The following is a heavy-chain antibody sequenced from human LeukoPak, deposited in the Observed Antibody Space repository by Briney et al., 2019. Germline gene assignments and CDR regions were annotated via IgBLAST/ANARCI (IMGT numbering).Heavy chain of an antibody. D-gene: IGHD6-19*01. CDR3: ARRSGWHYVDY. CDR1: GGSISSYY. J-gene: IGHJ4*02. V-gene: IGHV4-59*08. CDR2: IYYTGST. Sequence: SETLSLTCTVSGGSISSYYWSWIRQSPGKGLEWIGYIYYTGSTKYNPSLKSRLTISVDTSKNQFSLKLSSVTAADTAVYYCARRSGWHYVDYWGQGTLVTVSS.